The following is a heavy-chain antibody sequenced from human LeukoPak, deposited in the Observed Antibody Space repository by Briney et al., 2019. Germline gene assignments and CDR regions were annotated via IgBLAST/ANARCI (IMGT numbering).Heavy chain of an antibody. J-gene: IGHJ3*02. CDR2: ISGSGGST. D-gene: IGHD3-3*01. CDR1: GFTFSSYA. Sequence: GGSLRLXCAASGFTFSSYAMSWVRQAPGKGLEWVSAISGSGGSTYYADSVKGRFTISRDNSKSTLYLQMNSLRAEDTAVYYCAKLDTIFGGLSLDVWSDAFDIWGQGTMVTVSS. CDR3: AKLDTIFGGLSLDVWSDAFDI. V-gene: IGHV3-23*01.